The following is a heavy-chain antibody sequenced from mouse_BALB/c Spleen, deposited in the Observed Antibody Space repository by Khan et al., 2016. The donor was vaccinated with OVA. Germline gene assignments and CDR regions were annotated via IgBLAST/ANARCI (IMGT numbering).Heavy chain of an antibody. CDR1: GYTFINYW. CDR2: INPSTGYT. Sequence: VQLQESGAELAKPGASVKMSCEASGYTFINYWILWIKQRPGQGLGWIGYINPSTGYTEYNQNFKDKATLTADKSSSTAYMQLSSLTSEDSTVYYCARRGLRWDFDYWGQGTTLTVSS. D-gene: IGHD1-1*01. J-gene: IGHJ2*01. V-gene: IGHV1-7*01. CDR3: ARRGLRWDFDY.